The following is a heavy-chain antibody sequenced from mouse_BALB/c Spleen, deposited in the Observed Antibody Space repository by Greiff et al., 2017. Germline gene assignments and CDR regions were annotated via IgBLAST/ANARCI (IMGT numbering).Heavy chain of an antibody. CDR3: TRSGNYYGYIFDY. Sequence: LQQPGSELVRPGASVKLSCKASGYTFTSYWMHWVKQRHGQGLEWIGNIYPGSGSTNYDEKFKSKGTLTVDTSSSTAYMHLSSLTSEDSAVYYCTRSGNYYGYIFDYWGQGTTLTVSS. J-gene: IGHJ2*01. V-gene: IGHV1S22*01. CDR2: IYPGSGST. D-gene: IGHD1-2*01. CDR1: GYTFTSYW.